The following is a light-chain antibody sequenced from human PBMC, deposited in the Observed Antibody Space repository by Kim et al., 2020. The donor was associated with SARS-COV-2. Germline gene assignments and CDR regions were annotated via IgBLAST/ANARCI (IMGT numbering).Light chain of an antibody. Sequence: DIRMTQSPSSLTASVGDRVTITCRASQDINYSLAWYQQKPGKAPKVLLYAVHILESGVPSRFSGSGSGTEYTLTISSLQPEDAATYYCQHYYRSATITFGQGARREIK. CDR1: QDINYS. V-gene: IGKV1-NL1*01. J-gene: IGKJ5*01. CDR3: QHYYRSATIT. CDR2: AVH.